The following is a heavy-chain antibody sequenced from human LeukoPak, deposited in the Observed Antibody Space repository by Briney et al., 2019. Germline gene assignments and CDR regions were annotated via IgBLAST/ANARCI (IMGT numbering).Heavy chain of an antibody. CDR1: GFTFSSYA. V-gene: IGHV3-23*01. CDR2: TSGSGGST. Sequence: GGSLRLSCAASGFTFSSYAMSWVRQAPGKGLEWVSATSGSGGSTYYADSVKGRFTISRDNTKNTLYLQMNSLRAEDTAVYYCAKVKEEGTSLDYWGQGTLVTVSP. D-gene: IGHD3-10*01. CDR3: AKVKEEGTSLDY. J-gene: IGHJ4*02.